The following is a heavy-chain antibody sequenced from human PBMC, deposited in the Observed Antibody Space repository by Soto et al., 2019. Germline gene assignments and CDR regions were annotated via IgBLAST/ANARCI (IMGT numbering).Heavy chain of an antibody. CDR2: ISSNGVGT. Sequence: EVQLVESGGGLVQPGGSLRLSCAASGFTFSNYAMDWVRQAPGKVLEYVSGISSNGVGTYYANSVKDRFTISRDNSKNTLYLQMGSLRGEDMAVYYCARREQLDYYYMDVWGKGTSVTVSS. CDR3: ARREQLDYYYMDV. D-gene: IGHD6-19*01. CDR1: GFTFSNYA. V-gene: IGHV3-64*01. J-gene: IGHJ6*03.